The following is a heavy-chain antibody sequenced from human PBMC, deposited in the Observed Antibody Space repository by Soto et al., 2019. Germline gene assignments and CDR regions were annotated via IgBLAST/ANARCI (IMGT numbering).Heavy chain of an antibody. CDR2: IIPIFGTA. CDR3: ARNDYVWGSYRPLNGVDV. D-gene: IGHD3-16*02. Sequence: GASVKVSFKASGGTFSSYAISWARQAPGQGLEWMGGIIPIFGTANYAQKFQGRVTITADESTSTAYMELSSLRSEDTAVYYCARNDYVWGSYRPLNGVDVWGQGTTVTV. V-gene: IGHV1-69*13. CDR1: GGTFSSYA. J-gene: IGHJ6*02.